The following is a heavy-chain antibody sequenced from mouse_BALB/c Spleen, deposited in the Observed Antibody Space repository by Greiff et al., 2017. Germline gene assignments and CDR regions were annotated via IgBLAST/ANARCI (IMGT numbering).Heavy chain of an antibody. Sequence: EVKLMESGPSLVKPSQTLSLTCSVTGDSITSGYWNWIRKFPGNKLEYMGYISYSGSTYYNPSLKSRISITRDTSKNQYYLQLNSVTTEDTATYYCARSYGSSSYAMDYWGQGTSVTVSS. V-gene: IGHV3-8*02. CDR2: ISYSGST. CDR1: GDSITSGY. D-gene: IGHD1-1*01. J-gene: IGHJ4*01. CDR3: ARSYGSSSYAMDY.